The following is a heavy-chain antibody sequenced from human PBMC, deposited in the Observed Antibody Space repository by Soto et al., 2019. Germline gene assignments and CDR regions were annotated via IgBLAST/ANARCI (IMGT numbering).Heavy chain of an antibody. J-gene: IGHJ5*02. CDR1: GGSISGSSYF. V-gene: IGHV4-39*01. CDR3: ARHPGDSSGRRWFDP. CDR2: IYFSGSA. Sequence: QLQLQESGPGLVKPSETLSLTCTVSGGSISGSSYFWGWIRQPPGKGLEWIGSIYFSGSASYNPSLRSRLTISVDTSTNQFSLKLSSVTAADTAVYYCARHPGDSSGRRWFDPWGQGSLVTVSS. D-gene: IGHD6-19*01.